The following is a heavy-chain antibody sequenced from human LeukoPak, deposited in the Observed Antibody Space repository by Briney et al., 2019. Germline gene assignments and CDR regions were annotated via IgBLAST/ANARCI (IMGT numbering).Heavy chain of an antibody. V-gene: IGHV4-59*01. D-gene: IGHD1-26*01. CDR3: ASVGGSYDY. CDR2: IYYSGST. J-gene: IGHJ4*02. Sequence: SETLSLTCTVSGGSTSSYYWSWIRQPPGKGLEWIGYIYYSGSTNYNPSLKSRVTISVDTSKNQFSLKLSSVTAADTAVYYCASVGGSYDYWGQGTLVTVSS. CDR1: GGSTSSYY.